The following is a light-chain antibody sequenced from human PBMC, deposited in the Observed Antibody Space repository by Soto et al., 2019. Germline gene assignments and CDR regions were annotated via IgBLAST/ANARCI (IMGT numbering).Light chain of an antibody. CDR1: GRDIGTYNY. J-gene: IGLJ1*01. CDR3: KSYTSASTYV. Sequence: QSVLTQPASVSGSPGQSITISCTGTGRDIGTYNYVSWYQHHPGKAPKFIIYDVTNRPSGVSDRFSGSKSGNTASLTISGLQAEDEADYFCKSYTSASTYVFGTGTKVTVL. V-gene: IGLV2-14*03. CDR2: DVT.